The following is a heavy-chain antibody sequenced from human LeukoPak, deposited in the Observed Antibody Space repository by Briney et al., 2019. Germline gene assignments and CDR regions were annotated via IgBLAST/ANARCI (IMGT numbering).Heavy chain of an antibody. J-gene: IGHJ6*03. V-gene: IGHV1-18*01. CDR2: ISAYNGNT. CDR3: ARDVPIVVVPAAIGGGYYYYYMDV. Sequence: GASVTVSCNASGYTFTSYGISWVRQAPGQGLEWMGWISAYNGNTNYAQKLQGRVTMTTDTSTSTAYMELRSLRSDDTAVYYCARDVPIVVVPAAIGGGYYYYYMDVWGKGTTVTVSS. CDR1: GYTFTSYG. D-gene: IGHD2-2*01.